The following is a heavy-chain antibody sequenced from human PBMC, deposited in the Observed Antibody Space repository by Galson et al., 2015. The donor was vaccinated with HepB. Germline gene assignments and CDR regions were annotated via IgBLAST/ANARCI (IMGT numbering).Heavy chain of an antibody. V-gene: IGHV1-18*01. D-gene: IGHD3-3*01. CDR1: GYTFNTYG. CDR2: ISAYNGNT. CDR3: ARDTYYGVVIAHDAFDI. J-gene: IGHJ3*02. Sequence: SVKVSCKASGYTFNTYGISWVQQAPGQGLEWMGWISAYNGNTNYAQKVQGRVTMTTDTSTSTAYMELRSLRSDDTAAYYCARDTYYGVVIAHDAFDIWGQGTMVTVSS.